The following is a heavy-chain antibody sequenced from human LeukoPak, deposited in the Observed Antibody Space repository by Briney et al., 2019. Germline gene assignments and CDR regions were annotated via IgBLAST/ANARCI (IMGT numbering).Heavy chain of an antibody. CDR2: IQYDGSSK. V-gene: IGHV3-30*02. D-gene: IGHD3-10*01. Sequence: GGSLRLSCAASGFALSGYAMHWVRQAPGKGLEWVAFIQYDGSSKYSDSMKGRFTISRDNGKNTVYLEVNSLRVEDTALYYCARYRRNYYGSGSRGGSAFDIWGQGTMVAVSS. CDR1: GFALSGYA. CDR3: ARYRRNYYGSGSRGGSAFDI. J-gene: IGHJ3*02.